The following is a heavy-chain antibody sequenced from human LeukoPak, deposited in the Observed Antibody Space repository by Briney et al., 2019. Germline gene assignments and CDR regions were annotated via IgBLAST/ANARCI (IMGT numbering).Heavy chain of an antibody. V-gene: IGHV4-59*01. Sequence: SETLSLTCTVSGGSISSYYWSWIRQSPGKGLELIGHVSYTGITNNNPSLKSRGIISVDTSKNQFSLKLTSVTTADTAVYYCARDKSGAEAFEIWGQGTMVTVSS. J-gene: IGHJ3*02. CDR3: ARDKSGAEAFEI. CDR1: GGSISSYY. CDR2: VSYTGIT. D-gene: IGHD1-14*01.